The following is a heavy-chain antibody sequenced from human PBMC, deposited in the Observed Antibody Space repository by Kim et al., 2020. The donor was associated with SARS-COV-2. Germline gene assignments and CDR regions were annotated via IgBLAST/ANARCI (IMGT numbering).Heavy chain of an antibody. CDR3: VRGASGLLWFGELFGWFDP. Sequence: SETLSLTCAVYGGSFSGYYWSWIRQPPGKGLEWIGEINHSGSTNYNPSLKSRVTISVDTSKNQFSLKLSSVTAADTAVYYCVRGASGLLWFGELFGWFDP. CDR2: INHSGST. CDR1: GGSFSGYY. D-gene: IGHD3-10*01. V-gene: IGHV4-34*01. J-gene: IGHJ5*02.